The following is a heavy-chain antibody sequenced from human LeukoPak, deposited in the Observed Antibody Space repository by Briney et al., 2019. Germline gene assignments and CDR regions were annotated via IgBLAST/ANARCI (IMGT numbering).Heavy chain of an antibody. D-gene: IGHD1-20*01. CDR1: GGSISSSNW. CDR3: ARLDRISGTTGRGAFDI. V-gene: IGHV4-4*02. J-gene: IGHJ3*02. Sequence: SETLSLTCAVSGGSISSSNWWSWVRQPPGKGLEWIGEIYHSGSTNYNPSLKSRVTISVDTSKNQFSLKLSSVTAADTAVYYCARLDRISGTTGRGAFDIWGQGTMVTVSS. CDR2: IYHSGST.